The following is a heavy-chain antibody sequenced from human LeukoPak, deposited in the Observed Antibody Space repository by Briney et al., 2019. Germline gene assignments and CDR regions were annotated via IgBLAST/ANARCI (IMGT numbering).Heavy chain of an antibody. D-gene: IGHD3-22*01. J-gene: IGHJ5*02. CDR3: ARATSSSGYAGAPSWFDP. V-gene: IGHV4-31*03. Sequence: SETLSLTCTVSGGSISSGGYCWSWIRQHPGKGLEWIGYIYYSGSTYYNPSLKSRVTISVDTSKNQFSLKLSSVTAADTAVYYCARATSSSGYAGAPSWFDPWGQGTLVTVSS. CDR2: IYYSGST. CDR1: GGSISSGGYC.